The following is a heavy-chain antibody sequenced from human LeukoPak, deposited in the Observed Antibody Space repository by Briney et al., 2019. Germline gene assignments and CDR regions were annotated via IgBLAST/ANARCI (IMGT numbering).Heavy chain of an antibody. Sequence: ASVKVSCMASGYTFTSYGISWVRQAPGQGLEWMGWISAYNGNTNYAQKLQGRVTMTTDTSTSTAYMELRSLRSDDTAVYYCAREGDCSGGSCSSPVYYYYYGMDVWGQGTTVTVSS. J-gene: IGHJ6*02. D-gene: IGHD2-15*01. V-gene: IGHV1-18*01. CDR3: AREGDCSGGSCSSPVYYYYYGMDV. CDR2: ISAYNGNT. CDR1: GYTFTSYG.